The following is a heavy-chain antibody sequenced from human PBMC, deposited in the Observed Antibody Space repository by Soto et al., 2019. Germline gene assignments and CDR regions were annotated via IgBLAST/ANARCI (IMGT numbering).Heavy chain of an antibody. CDR3: ARGTYYYDSSGYYPHAFDI. D-gene: IGHD3-22*01. CDR1: GGTFSSYG. Sequence: ASVKFSCKASGGTFSSYGISWVRQAPGQGLEWMGWISAYNGNTNYAQKLQGRVTMTTDTSTSTAYMELRSLRSDDTAVYYCARGTYYYDSSGYYPHAFDIWGQGTMVTVSS. J-gene: IGHJ3*02. CDR2: ISAYNGNT. V-gene: IGHV1-18*04.